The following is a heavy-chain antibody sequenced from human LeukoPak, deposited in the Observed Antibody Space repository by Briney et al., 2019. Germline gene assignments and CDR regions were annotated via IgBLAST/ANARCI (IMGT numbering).Heavy chain of an antibody. Sequence: SVKVSCKASGGTFSSYAISWVRQAPGQGLEWMGRIIPILGIANYAQKFQGRVTITADKSTSTAYMELSSLRSEDTAVYYCARTATADYYDSSGPPYYWGQGTLVTVSS. CDR1: GGTFSSYA. J-gene: IGHJ4*02. D-gene: IGHD3-22*01. V-gene: IGHV1-69*04. CDR3: ARTATADYYDSSGPPYY. CDR2: IIPILGIA.